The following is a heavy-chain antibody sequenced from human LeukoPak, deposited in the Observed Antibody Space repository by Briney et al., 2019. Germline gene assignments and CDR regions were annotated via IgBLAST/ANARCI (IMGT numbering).Heavy chain of an antibody. CDR3: ARDRCSGGSCYWGGWIFDY. CDR1: GFTFSSYE. V-gene: IGHV3-48*03. CDR2: ITSSGSTT. Sequence: PGGSLRLSCEASGFTFSSYEMNWVRQAPGTGLEWVSHITSSGSTTYYADSVKGRFTISRDNAKNSLYLQMNGLRAEDTAVYYCARDRCSGGSCYWGGWIFDYWGQGTLVTVSS. J-gene: IGHJ4*02. D-gene: IGHD2-15*01.